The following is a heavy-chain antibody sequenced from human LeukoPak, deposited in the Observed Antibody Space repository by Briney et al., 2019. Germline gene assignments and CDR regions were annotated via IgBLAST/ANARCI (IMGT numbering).Heavy chain of an antibody. D-gene: IGHD3-22*01. CDR1: GYSISSGYY. J-gene: IGHJ4*02. CDR2: INYSGST. V-gene: IGHV4-38-2*02. Sequence: SETLSLTCTVSGYSISSGYYWAWIRQPPGKGLEWIGSINYSGSTYYSPSLKSRVTISVDTSKNQFSLKLSSLTAADTAVYYCASKRSGYYSGFFDYWGQGTLVTVSS. CDR3: ASKRSGYYSGFFDY.